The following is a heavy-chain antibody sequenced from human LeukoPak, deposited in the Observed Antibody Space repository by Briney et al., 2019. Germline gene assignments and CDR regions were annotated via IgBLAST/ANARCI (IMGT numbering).Heavy chain of an antibody. V-gene: IGHV1-46*01. D-gene: IGHD5-18*01. Sequence: ASVKVSCKASGYTFTTYYMHWVRQAPGQGLEWMGIINPSGGSTNYAQKFQGRVTLTRDMSTSTVYMELSSLRSEDRAVYYCARTWIHEAYNWFDPWGQGTLVTVSS. CDR3: ARTWIHEAYNWFDP. J-gene: IGHJ5*02. CDR1: GYTFTTYY. CDR2: INPSGGST.